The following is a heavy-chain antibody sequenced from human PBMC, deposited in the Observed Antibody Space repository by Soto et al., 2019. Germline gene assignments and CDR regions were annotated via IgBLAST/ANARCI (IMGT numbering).Heavy chain of an antibody. Sequence: WETLSLTCAVSGFFISSCNYWGWIRKPPGKGLEWIGSIVHGGSTYYNPSLKSRVTISGDMSKNQFYLKLNSVTAADTAVYYCARERWYYAFDVWGQGTVVTVSS. CDR3: ARERWYYAFDV. CDR1: GFFISSCNY. V-gene: IGHV4-38-2*02. D-gene: IGHD2-15*01. J-gene: IGHJ3*01. CDR2: IVHGGST.